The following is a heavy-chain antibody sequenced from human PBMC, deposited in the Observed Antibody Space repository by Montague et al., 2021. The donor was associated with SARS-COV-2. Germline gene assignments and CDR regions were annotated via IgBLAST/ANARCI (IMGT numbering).Heavy chain of an antibody. J-gene: IGHJ1*01. Sequence: SETLSLTCTVSDDSFSHYSWSWIRQPPGKGLEWIGNIYNRGTTNYNPSLKSRVSLSIDKSKNQFSLNLTSVTAADTAVYYCARVGTGYSSNLPSYFQHWGLGTLVTVSS. D-gene: IGHD6-13*01. CDR3: ARVGTGYSSNLPSYFQH. CDR1: DDSFSHYS. V-gene: IGHV4-59*01. CDR2: IYNRGTT.